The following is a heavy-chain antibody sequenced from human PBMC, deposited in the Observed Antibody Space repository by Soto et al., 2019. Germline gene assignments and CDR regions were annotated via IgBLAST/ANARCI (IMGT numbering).Heavy chain of an antibody. V-gene: IGHV1-69*06. D-gene: IGHD3-10*01. J-gene: IGHJ4*02. CDR1: GGTFSSYA. Sequence: QVQLVQSGAEVKKPGSSVKVSCKASGGTFSSYAISWVRQAPVQGLEWMGGIIPIFGTANYAQKFQGRGTITADKSTRTAYMELSSLRSEDTAVYYCARERADYGSGSYSPFDYWGQGTLVTVSS. CDR3: ARERADYGSGSYSPFDY. CDR2: IIPIFGTA.